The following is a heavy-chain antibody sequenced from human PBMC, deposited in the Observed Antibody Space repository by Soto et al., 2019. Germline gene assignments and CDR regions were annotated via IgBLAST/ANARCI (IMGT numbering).Heavy chain of an antibody. CDR1: GFTVSSNY. CDR3: ARDHPVSTTGFY. J-gene: IGHJ4*02. D-gene: IGHD1-1*01. CDR2: IYSGGST. V-gene: IGHV3-66*01. Sequence: EVQLVESGGGLVQPGGSLRLSCAASGFTVSSNYMSWVRQAPGKGLEWGSVIYSGGSTYYADSVKGRFTISRDNSKNTLYLQMNSLRAEDTAVYYCARDHPVSTTGFYWGQGTLVTVSS.